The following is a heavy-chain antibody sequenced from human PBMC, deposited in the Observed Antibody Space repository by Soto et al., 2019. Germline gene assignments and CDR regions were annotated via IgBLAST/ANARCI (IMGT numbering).Heavy chain of an antibody. Sequence: QVQLVQSGAEVKKPGASVKVSCKASGYTFTSYYMHWVRQAPGQGLEWMGIINPSGGSTTYAQKFQGRVTMTRDTSTSTVYMKLSSLRSEDTAVYYCATVYCSGGSCYGIDYWGQGTLVTVSS. CDR1: GYTFTSYY. V-gene: IGHV1-46*01. CDR3: ATVYCSGGSCYGIDY. J-gene: IGHJ4*02. CDR2: INPSGGST. D-gene: IGHD2-15*01.